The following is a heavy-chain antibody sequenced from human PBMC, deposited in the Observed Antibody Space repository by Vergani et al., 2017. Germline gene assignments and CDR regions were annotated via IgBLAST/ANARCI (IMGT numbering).Heavy chain of an antibody. CDR2: TYYRSKWYN. D-gene: IGHD3-16*01. V-gene: IGHV6-1*01. Sequence: QVQLQQSGPGLVKPSQTLSLTCAISGDSVSSNSAAWNWIRQSPSRGLEWLGRTYYRSKWYNDYAVSVKSRITINPDTSKNQFSLQLNSVTPEDTAVYYCARDGYDYVWGSPMVGYYYYGMDVWGQGTTVTVSS. J-gene: IGHJ6*02. CDR3: ARDGYDYVWGSPMVGYYYYGMDV. CDR1: GDSVSSNSAA.